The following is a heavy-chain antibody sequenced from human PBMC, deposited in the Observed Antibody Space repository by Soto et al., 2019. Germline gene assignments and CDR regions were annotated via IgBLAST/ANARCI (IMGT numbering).Heavy chain of an antibody. V-gene: IGHV3-23*01. CDR3: AKDPSTGHADL. D-gene: IGHD3-9*01. J-gene: IGHJ5*02. CDR1: TGYA. CDR2: ISPTGNT. Sequence: GGSLRLSCTALTGYAMSWVRQGPGKGLEWISTISPTGNTHYADSVEGRFTISRDDSKNTFYLQMNNLRADDTGVYYCAKDPSTGHADLWGQGTLVTVSS.